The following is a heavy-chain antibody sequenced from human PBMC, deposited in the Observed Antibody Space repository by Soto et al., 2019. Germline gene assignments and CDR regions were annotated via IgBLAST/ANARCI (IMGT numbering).Heavy chain of an antibody. V-gene: IGHV3-30*18. CDR1: GFTFSSYG. CDR3: AKDIAVPRTRLAY. J-gene: IGHJ4*02. CDR2: ISYDGSNK. D-gene: IGHD6-19*01. Sequence: GGSLRLSCAASGFTFSSYGMHWVRQAPGKGLEWVAVISYDGSNKYCADSVKGRFTISRDNSKNTLYLQMNSLRAEDTAVYYCAKDIAVPRTRLAYWGQGTLVTVSS.